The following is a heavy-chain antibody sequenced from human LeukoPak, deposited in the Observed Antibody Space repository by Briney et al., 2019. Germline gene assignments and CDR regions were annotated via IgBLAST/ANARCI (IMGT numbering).Heavy chain of an antibody. CDR3: AKDYYDHVWGSYRYGYYYYYYMDV. J-gene: IGHJ6*03. CDR2: IRYDGSNK. CDR1: GFTFSIYG. D-gene: IGHD3-16*02. V-gene: IGHV3-30*02. Sequence: GGSLRLSCAASGFTFSIYGMHWVRQAPGKGLEWVAFIRYDGSNKYYADSVKGRFTISRDNSKNTLYLQMNSLRAEDTAVYYCAKDYYDHVWGSYRYGYYYYYYMDVWGKGTTVTVSS.